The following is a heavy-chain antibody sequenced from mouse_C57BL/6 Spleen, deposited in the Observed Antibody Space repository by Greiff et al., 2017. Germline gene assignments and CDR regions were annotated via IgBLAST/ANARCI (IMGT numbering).Heavy chain of an antibody. D-gene: IGHD4-1*01. CDR3: ARETGTAMDD. Sequence: ESGPGMVKPSQSLSLTCTVTGYSITSGYDWHWIRHFPGNKLDWVGYISYSGSTNYNPSLKSRISITHDTSKNPFFLKLNSVTTEDTATYYCARETGTAMDDWGQGTSVTVSS. V-gene: IGHV3-1*01. J-gene: IGHJ4*01. CDR1: GYSITSGYD. CDR2: ISYSGST.